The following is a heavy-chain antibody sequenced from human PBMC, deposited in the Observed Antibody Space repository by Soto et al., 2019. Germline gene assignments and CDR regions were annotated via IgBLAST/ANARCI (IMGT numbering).Heavy chain of an antibody. CDR3: ARANLWFGELALTDV. CDR2: INHSGST. V-gene: IGHV4-34*01. Sequence: PSETLSLTCAFYGGSFSGYYWSWIRQPPGKGLGWIGEINHSGSTNYNPSLKSRVTISVDTSKNQFSLKLSSVTAADTAVYYCARANLWFGELALTDVWGQGTTVTVS. D-gene: IGHD3-10*01. CDR1: GGSFSGYY. J-gene: IGHJ6*02.